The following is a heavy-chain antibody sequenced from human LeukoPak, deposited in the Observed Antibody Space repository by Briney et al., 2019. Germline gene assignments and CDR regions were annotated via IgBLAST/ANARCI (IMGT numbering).Heavy chain of an antibody. J-gene: IGHJ4*02. CDR1: GFTFTSSA. CDR2: IDVGSGNT. Sequence: SVKVSCKASGFTFTSSAVQWVRQARGQRLEWIGWIDVGSGNTNYAQKFQERVTITRDMSTSTAYMELSSLRSEDTAVYYCAADDGRGEYYFDYWGQGTLVTVSS. CDR3: AADDGRGEYYFDY. D-gene: IGHD7-27*01. V-gene: IGHV1-58*01.